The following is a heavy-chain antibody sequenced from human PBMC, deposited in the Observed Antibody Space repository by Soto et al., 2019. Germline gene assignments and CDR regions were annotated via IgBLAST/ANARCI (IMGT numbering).Heavy chain of an antibody. CDR1: GFTFGNYW. V-gene: IGHV3-7*05. Sequence: DVQLVESGGDLVQPGGSLRLSCAASGFTFGNYWMAWVRQAPGKGLEWVANIRGDGSREYYLDSVRGRFSVSRDNAQESLYLKMTGLRVEDTAVYYCAPDVNYGDGTAYYDVFDIWGQGTVVTVSS. D-gene: IGHD4-17*01. CDR2: IRGDGSRE. J-gene: IGHJ3*02. CDR3: APDVNYGDGTAYYDVFDI.